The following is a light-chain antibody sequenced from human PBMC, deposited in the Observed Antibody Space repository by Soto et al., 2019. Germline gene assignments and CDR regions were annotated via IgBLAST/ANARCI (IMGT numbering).Light chain of an antibody. J-gene: IGKJ5*01. CDR2: AAF. V-gene: IGKV1-9*01. Sequence: DIQMTQSPSTLSGSVGDRVTITCRASQGLSSYLAWYQQKPGKAPNLLIYAAFTLQSGVPSRFSGSGSGTEFTLTISSLQPEDFATYYCQQLKSYPITFGQGTRLEIK. CDR1: QGLSSY. CDR3: QQLKSYPIT.